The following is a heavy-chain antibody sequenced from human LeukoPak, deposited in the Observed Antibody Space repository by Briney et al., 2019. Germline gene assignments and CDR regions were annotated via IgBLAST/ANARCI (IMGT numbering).Heavy chain of an antibody. V-gene: IGHV3-23*01. D-gene: IGHD1-14*01. Sequence: GGSLRLSCAASGFTFITYAMSWVRQAPGKGLEWVSAISGSGGSTYYADSVRGRFTISRDNSKNTLYLQMNSLRAEDTAVYYCAKLGSDENRVDYWGQGTLVTVSS. J-gene: IGHJ4*02. CDR1: GFTFITYA. CDR3: AKLGSDENRVDY. CDR2: ISGSGGST.